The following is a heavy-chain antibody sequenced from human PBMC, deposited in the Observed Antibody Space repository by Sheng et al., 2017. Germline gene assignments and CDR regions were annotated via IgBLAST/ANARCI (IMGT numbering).Heavy chain of an antibody. J-gene: IGHJ5*02. V-gene: IGHV4-59*01. Sequence: QVQLQESGPGLVKPSETLSLTCTVSGGSISSYYWSWIRQPPGKGLEWIGYLYYSGSTNYNPSLKSRVTISVDTSKNQFSLKVSSVTAADTAVYYCARELVIDESRSNWNWFDPWGQGTLVIVSS. D-gene: IGHD3-22*01. CDR2: LYYSGST. CDR1: GGSISSYY. CDR3: ARELVIDESRSNWNWFDP.